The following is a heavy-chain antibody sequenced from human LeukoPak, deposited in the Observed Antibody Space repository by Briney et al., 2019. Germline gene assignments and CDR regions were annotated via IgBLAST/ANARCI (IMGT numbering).Heavy chain of an antibody. V-gene: IGHV4-59*12. Sequence: SETLSLTCTVSGGSISSYYWSWIRQPPGKGLEWIGYIYYSGSTNYNPSLKSRVTISVDTSKNQFSLKLSSVTAADTAVYYCAREIAALAFDIWGQGTMVTVSS. CDR1: GGSISSYY. J-gene: IGHJ3*02. CDR3: AREIAALAFDI. CDR2: IYYSGST. D-gene: IGHD6-6*01.